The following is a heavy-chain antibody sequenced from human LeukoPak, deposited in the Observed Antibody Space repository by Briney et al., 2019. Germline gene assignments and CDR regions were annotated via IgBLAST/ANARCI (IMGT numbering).Heavy chain of an antibody. D-gene: IGHD2-2*01. CDR1: GFTLRSYW. CDR2: INTYGSST. Sequence: GGSLRLSCAASGFTLRSYWMHWVRQAPGKGLVWVSRINTYGSSTTYADSVKGRFTISRDNAKNTLYLQMNSLRAEDTAVYYCARRGVPAATSFYFDYWGQGTLVTVSS. CDR3: ARRGVPAATSFYFDY. V-gene: IGHV3-74*01. J-gene: IGHJ4*02.